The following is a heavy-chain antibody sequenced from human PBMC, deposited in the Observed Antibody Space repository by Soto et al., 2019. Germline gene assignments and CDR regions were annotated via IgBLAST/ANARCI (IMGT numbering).Heavy chain of an antibody. Sequence: EVQLVESGGGLVQPGGSLRLSCAASGFTFSSYWMHWVRQAPGKGLVWVSRINSDGSSTSYADSVKGRFTISRDNAKNTLYLQMNSRRAEDTAVYYCESSSWSYYIGVWGKGTTVTVSS. J-gene: IGHJ6*03. CDR2: INSDGSST. CDR1: GFTFSSYW. V-gene: IGHV3-74*01. D-gene: IGHD6-13*01. CDR3: ESSSWSYYIGV.